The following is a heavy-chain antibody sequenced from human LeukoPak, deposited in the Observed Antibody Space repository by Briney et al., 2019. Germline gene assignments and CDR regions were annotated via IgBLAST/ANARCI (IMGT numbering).Heavy chain of an antibody. CDR2: IYYSGST. CDR1: GGSISSSSYY. J-gene: IGHJ5*02. V-gene: IGHV4-39*01. D-gene: IGHD4-17*01. Sequence: PSETLSLTCTVSGGSISSSSYYWGWIRQPPGTGLEWIGSIYYSGSTYYNPSLKSRVTISVDTSKNQFSLKLSSVTAADTAVYYCARQGYGDNWFDPWGQGTLVTVSS. CDR3: ARQGYGDNWFDP.